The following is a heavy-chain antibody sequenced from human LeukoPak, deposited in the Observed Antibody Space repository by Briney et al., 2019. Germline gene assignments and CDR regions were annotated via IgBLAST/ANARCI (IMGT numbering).Heavy chain of an antibody. CDR3: ARGQDQQPLDY. CDR1: GYTFTNYY. Sequence: ASVKVSCNASGYTFTNYYIHWVRQAPGQGLECMGIINPSGGSTSYAQKFQGRVTMTRDMSTNTVYMELSSLRSEDTAVYYCARGQDQQPLDYWGQGTLVTVSS. J-gene: IGHJ4*02. CDR2: INPSGGST. V-gene: IGHV1-46*01. D-gene: IGHD2-2*01.